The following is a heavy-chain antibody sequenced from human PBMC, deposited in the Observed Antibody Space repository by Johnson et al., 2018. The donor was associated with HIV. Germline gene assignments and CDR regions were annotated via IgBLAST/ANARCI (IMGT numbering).Heavy chain of an antibody. CDR3: ARDYRGRTVDACAV. V-gene: IGHV3-30*14. Sequence: QVLLVESGGGVVQPGRSLRLSCAASGFTFSSYAMHWVRQAPGKGLEWVAVISYDGSNKYYADSVKGRFTISRDNSKNTLYLQMNSLRAEDTAVYYCARDYRGRTVDACAVWGQGTLVIVSS. CDR1: GFTFSSYA. D-gene: IGHD3-16*02. J-gene: IGHJ3*01. CDR2: ISYDGSNK.